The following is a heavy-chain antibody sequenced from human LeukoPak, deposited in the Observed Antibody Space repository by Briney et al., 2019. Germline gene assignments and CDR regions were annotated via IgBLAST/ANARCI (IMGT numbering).Heavy chain of an antibody. Sequence: EASVKVSCKASGYTFTSYDINWVRQATGQGLEWMGWMNPNSGNTGYAQKFQGRVTMTRNTSISTAYMELSSLRSEDTAVYYCARSLRGYYYYYYMDVWGKGTTVTISS. CDR2: MNPNSGNT. V-gene: IGHV1-8*01. CDR3: ARSLRGYYYYYYMDV. D-gene: IGHD4-17*01. CDR1: GYTFTSYD. J-gene: IGHJ6*03.